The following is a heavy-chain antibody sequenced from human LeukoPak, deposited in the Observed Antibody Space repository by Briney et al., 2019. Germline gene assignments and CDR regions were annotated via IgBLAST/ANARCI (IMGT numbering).Heavy chain of an antibody. CDR3: ARGGFVVRGVISANWFDP. J-gene: IGHJ5*02. CDR2: INPSGGST. D-gene: IGHD3-10*01. CDR1: GYTFTSYY. V-gene: IGHV1-46*01. Sequence: ASVKVSCKASGYTFTSYYMHWVRQPPGQGLEWMGIINPSGGSTSYAQKFQGRVTMTRDTSTSTVYMELSSLRSEDTAVYYCARGGFVVRGVISANWFDPWGQGTLVTVSS.